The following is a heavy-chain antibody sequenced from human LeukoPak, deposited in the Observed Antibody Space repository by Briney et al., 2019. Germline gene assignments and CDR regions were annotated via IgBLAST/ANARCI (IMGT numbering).Heavy chain of an antibody. CDR3: AREASDNWNVPANYFDY. CDR2: ISSSSSYI. J-gene: IGHJ4*02. Sequence: GGSLRLSCAASGFTFSSYSMNWVRQAPGKGLEWVSSISSSSSYIYYADSVKGRFTISRDNAKNSLYLQMNSLRAEDTAVYYCAREASDNWNVPANYFDYWGQGTLVSVSS. V-gene: IGHV3-21*01. D-gene: IGHD1-20*01. CDR1: GFTFSSYS.